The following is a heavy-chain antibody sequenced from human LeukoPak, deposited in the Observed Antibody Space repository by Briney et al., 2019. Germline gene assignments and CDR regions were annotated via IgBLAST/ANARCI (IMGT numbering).Heavy chain of an antibody. D-gene: IGHD3-10*01. V-gene: IGHV3-30*04. Sequence: GGSLRLSCAASGFTFSAYAMHWLRQAPGKGLEWVAVISHDATTEYYADSLKGRFTISRDNSKNTVYLLMNSLRAEDTAVYYCARAMVRGVLPYWGQGTLVTVSS. CDR2: ISHDATTE. J-gene: IGHJ4*02. CDR1: GFTFSAYA. CDR3: ARAMVRGVLPY.